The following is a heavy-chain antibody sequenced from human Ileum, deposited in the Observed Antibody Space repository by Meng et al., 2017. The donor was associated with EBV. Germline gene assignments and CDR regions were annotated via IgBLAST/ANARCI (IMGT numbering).Heavy chain of an antibody. CDR1: GDSVSSNSAA. CDR3: ARGAYTSTWF. D-gene: IGHD6-13*01. CDR2: TYYRSKWYY. V-gene: IGHV6-1*01. J-gene: IGHJ1*01. Sequence: QVQLQQSGPGLVQPSQTLSLTSAISGDSVSSNSAAWHWIRQSPSRGLERLGRTYYRSKWYYDYAVSVKSRMTINPDTSKNQFSLQLNSVTPEDTAVYYCARGAYTSTWFWGQGTLVTVSS.